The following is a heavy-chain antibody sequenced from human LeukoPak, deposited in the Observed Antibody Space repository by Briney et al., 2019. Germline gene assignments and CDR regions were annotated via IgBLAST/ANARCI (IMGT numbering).Heavy chain of an antibody. J-gene: IGHJ4*02. CDR3: ARGSYGPDY. D-gene: IGHD5-18*01. Sequence: SETLSLTCTVSGGSISSYYWSWIRKSPGKGLEWIGYIYYSGTTNYNPSLKSRVTISVDTSKNQFSLRLSSVTAADTAVYYCARGSYGPDYWGQGTLVTVSS. CDR1: GGSISSYY. V-gene: IGHV4-59*01. CDR2: IYYSGTT.